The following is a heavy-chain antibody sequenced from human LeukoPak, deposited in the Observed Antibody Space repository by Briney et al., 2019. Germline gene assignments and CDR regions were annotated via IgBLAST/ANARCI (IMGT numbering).Heavy chain of an antibody. Sequence: ASVKVSCKASGYTFTSYGISWVRQAPGQGLEWMRWISAYNGNTNYAQKLQGRVTMTTDTSTSTAYMELRSLRSDDTAVYYCARDDGWDYYDSSGPHLDYWGQGTLVTVSS. CDR2: ISAYNGNT. D-gene: IGHD3-22*01. J-gene: IGHJ4*02. CDR3: ARDDGWDYYDSSGPHLDY. CDR1: GYTFTSYG. V-gene: IGHV1-18*01.